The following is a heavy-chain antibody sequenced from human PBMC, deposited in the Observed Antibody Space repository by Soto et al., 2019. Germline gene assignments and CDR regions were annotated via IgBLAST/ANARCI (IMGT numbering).Heavy chain of an antibody. J-gene: IGHJ5*02. Sequence: EASVKVSCKASGGTFSNYAITWARQAPGQGLEWLGRIIPIFVSVTFAQKFQCRITLTAADSTTTVYMEWSSLRSDDTAVYYCAKDVGKDDYFANGCDPWDQGTKDTNSA. D-gene: IGHD4-17*01. V-gene: IGHV1-69*13. CDR1: GGTFSNYA. CDR2: IIPIFVSV. CDR3: AKDVGKDDYFANGCDP.